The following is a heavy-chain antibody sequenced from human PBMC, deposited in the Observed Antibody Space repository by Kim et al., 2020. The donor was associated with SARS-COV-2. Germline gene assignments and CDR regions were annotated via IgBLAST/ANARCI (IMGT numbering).Heavy chain of an antibody. CDR2: INASGRSA. J-gene: IGHJ4*02. D-gene: IGHD3-16*01. CDR3: AREGPNTYYFDY. CDR1: GYTFTSYH. Sequence: ASVKVSCKASGYTFTSYHMHWVRQAPGQGLDWMGFINASGRSASYPQKFQGRVTMTRDTSTSTVYMELSSLRSEDTAVYYCAREGPNTYYFDYWGQGTLVTVSS. V-gene: IGHV1-46*01.